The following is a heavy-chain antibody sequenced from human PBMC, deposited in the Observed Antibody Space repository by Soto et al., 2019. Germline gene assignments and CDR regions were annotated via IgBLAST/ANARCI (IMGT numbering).Heavy chain of an antibody. V-gene: IGHV5-10-1*01. CDR2: IDPSDSQT. CDR3: ARQIYDSDTGPNFQYSFDS. J-gene: IGHJ4*02. D-gene: IGHD3-22*01. CDR1: GYSFAGYW. Sequence: LGESLKISCKGSGYSFAGYWITWVRQKPGKGLEWMGRIDPSDSQTYYSPSFRGHVTISATKSITTVFLQWSSLRASDTGMYYCARQIYDSDTGPNFQYSFDSWGQGTPVTASS.